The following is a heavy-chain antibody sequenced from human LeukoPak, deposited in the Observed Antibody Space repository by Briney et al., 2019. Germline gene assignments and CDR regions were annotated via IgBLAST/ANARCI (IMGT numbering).Heavy chain of an antibody. CDR3: ARGKYYASGSYHNDY. CDR2: ISGSGGST. Sequence: GGSLRLSCAASGFTFINYAMRWVRQAPGKGLEWVSGISGSGGSTYYADSVKGRFTISRDNSKNTLYLQMNSLRAEDTAVYYCARGKYYASGSYHNDYWGQGTLVTVSS. D-gene: IGHD3-10*01. CDR1: GFTFINYA. V-gene: IGHV3-23*01. J-gene: IGHJ4*02.